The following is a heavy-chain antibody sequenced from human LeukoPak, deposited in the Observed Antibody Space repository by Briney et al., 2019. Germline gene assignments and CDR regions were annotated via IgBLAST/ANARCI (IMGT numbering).Heavy chain of an antibody. CDR1: GGSISSSY. CDR3: ATWGVAVAGTFDY. Sequence: SETLSLTCTVSGGSISSSYWSWIRQPPGKGLEWIGYIYYSGSTNYNPSFKSRVAISVDTSKNQFSLKLSSVTAADTAVYYCATWGVAVAGTFDYWGQGTLVTVST. CDR2: IYYSGST. J-gene: IGHJ4*02. D-gene: IGHD6-19*01. V-gene: IGHV4-59*08.